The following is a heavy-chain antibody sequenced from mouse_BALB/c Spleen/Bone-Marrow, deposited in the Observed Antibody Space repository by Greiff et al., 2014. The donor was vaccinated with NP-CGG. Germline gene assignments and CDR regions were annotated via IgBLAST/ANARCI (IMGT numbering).Heavy chain of an antibody. V-gene: IGHV5-6-5*01. CDR3: ARAPQLLYYFDY. CDR1: GFTFSTYA. Sequence: VQLKESGGGLVKPGGSLKLSCAASGFTFSTYAMSWVRQTPEKRLEWVASISNGGSTYHQDSVKCRFTISRDNARNILYLQMSSLRSEDTAMYYCARAPQLLYYFDYWGQGTTLTVSS. CDR2: ISNGGST. D-gene: IGHD4-1*02. J-gene: IGHJ2*01.